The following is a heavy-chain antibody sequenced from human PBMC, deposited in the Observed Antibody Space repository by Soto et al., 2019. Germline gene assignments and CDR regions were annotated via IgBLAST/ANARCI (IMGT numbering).Heavy chain of an antibody. CDR2: ISSSSSYT. V-gene: IGHV3-11*05. CDR3: ARDHHRYSGYDYVDY. D-gene: IGHD5-12*01. Sequence: QVQLVESGGGLVKPGGSLRLSCVASGFTFSDYYMSWIRQAPGKGLEWVSYISSSSSYTNYADSVKGRFTISRDNAKHSLYLQMNSLRAEDTAVYYCARDHHRYSGYDYVDYWGQGTLVTVSS. J-gene: IGHJ4*02. CDR1: GFTFSDYY.